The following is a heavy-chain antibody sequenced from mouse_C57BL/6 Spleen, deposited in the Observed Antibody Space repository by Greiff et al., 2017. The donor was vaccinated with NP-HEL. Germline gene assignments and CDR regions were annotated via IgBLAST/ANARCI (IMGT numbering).Heavy chain of an antibody. Sequence: QVQLQQPGAELVKPGASVQLSCKASGYTFTSYWMHWVKQRPGRGLEWIGRIDPNSGGTKYNEKFKSKATLTVDKPSSTAYMQLSSLTSEDSAVYYCARGDDYDKREGYFDVWGTGTTVTVSS. D-gene: IGHD2-4*01. CDR1: GYTFTSYW. CDR2: IDPNSGGT. V-gene: IGHV1-72*01. J-gene: IGHJ1*03. CDR3: ARGDDYDKREGYFDV.